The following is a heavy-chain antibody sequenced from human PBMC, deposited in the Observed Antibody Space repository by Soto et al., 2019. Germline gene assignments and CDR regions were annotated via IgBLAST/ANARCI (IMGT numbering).Heavy chain of an antibody. CDR3: ASMGYHYGSGSYPLDY. D-gene: IGHD3-10*01. J-gene: IGHJ4*02. CDR1: GGSSGGCY. V-gene: IGHV4-59*08. CDR2: MYNSGST. Sequence: LSLRFTVGGGSSGGCYGPWIRKTLGKGLEWIGFMYNSGSTHYNPSLKSRVTISLDTSKNQFSLNLRSVTAAHTAVYYCASMGYHYGSGSYPLDYWPQGTPVTVSS.